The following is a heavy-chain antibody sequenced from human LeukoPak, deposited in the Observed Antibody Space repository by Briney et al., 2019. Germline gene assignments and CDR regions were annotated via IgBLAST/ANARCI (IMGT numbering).Heavy chain of an antibody. V-gene: IGHV4-59*01. CDR1: GGSISSYY. CDR3: AREGRSWHLDY. Sequence: SETLSLTCTVSGGSISSYYWSWIRQPPGKGLEWIGHIYYSGSTNYNPSLKSRVTISVDTSKNQFSLKLSSVTAADTAVYYCAREGRSWHLDYWGQGTLVTVSS. J-gene: IGHJ4*02. D-gene: IGHD6-13*01. CDR2: IYYSGST.